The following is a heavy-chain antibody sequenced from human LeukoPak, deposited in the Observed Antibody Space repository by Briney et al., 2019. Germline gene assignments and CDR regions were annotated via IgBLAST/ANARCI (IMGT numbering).Heavy chain of an antibody. V-gene: IGHV4-39*01. J-gene: IGHJ5*01. D-gene: IGHD2-2*02. CDR1: GDSISSTNYY. Sequence: KPSETLYLTCTVSGDSISSTNYYWVWIRQPPGKGLEWVGSISPRGSAFYNPSLRSRVTISLDTSNNQFSLRLSPVTAADTAVYYCARGGSCTSTSCNTYGWFDPWGQGNLVTISS. CDR3: ARGGSCTSTSCNTYGWFDP. CDR2: ISPRGSA.